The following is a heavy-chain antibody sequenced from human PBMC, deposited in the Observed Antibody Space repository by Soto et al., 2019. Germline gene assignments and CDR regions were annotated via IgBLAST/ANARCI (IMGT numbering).Heavy chain of an antibody. D-gene: IGHD3-22*01. V-gene: IGHV1-18*01. CDR3: ARLYDSSGYYFNMDGYYFDY. CDR2: ISAYNGNT. Sequence: QVQLVQSGAEVKKPGASVKVSCKASGYTFTSYGISWVRQAPGQGLEWMGWISAYNGNTNYAQKLQGRVTITTDTSTSTAYMELGSLRSDDTAVYYCARLYDSSGYYFNMDGYYFDYWGQGTLVTVSS. CDR1: GYTFTSYG. J-gene: IGHJ4*02.